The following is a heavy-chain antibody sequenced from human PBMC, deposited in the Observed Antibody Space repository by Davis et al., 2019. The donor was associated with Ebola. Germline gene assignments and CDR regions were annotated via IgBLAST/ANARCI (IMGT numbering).Heavy chain of an antibody. CDR1: GFTFSSCG. V-gene: IGHV3-30*18. J-gene: IGHJ6*02. Sequence: GGSLRLSCAASGFTFSSCGMHWVRQAPGKGLEWVAVISYDGSNKYYADSVKGRFTISRDNSKNTLYLQMNSLRAEDTAVYYCAKDAGYCSGGSCLLRNIYYYYGMDVWGQGTTVTVSS. CDR3: AKDAGYCSGGSCLLRNIYYYYGMDV. D-gene: IGHD2-15*01. CDR2: ISYDGSNK.